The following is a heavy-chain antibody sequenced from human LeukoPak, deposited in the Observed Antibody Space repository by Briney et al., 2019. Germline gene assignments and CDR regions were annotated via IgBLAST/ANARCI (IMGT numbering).Heavy chain of an antibody. J-gene: IGHJ6*04. CDR3: AELGITMIGGV. V-gene: IGHV3-43*01. CDR2: ISRNGAAT. D-gene: IGHD3-10*02. CDR1: GLSFGDYT. Sequence: GGSLRLSCEASGLSFGDYTMHWVRQPPGKGLEWVSLISRNGAATKYADSVRGRFTVSRDNSKNPLYLQMNSLRAEDTAVYYCAELGITMIGGVWGKGTTVTISS.